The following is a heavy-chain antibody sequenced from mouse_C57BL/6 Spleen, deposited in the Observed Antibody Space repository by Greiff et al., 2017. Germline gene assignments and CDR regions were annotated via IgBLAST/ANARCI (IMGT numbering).Heavy chain of an antibody. D-gene: IGHD2-5*01. J-gene: IGHJ4*01. CDR2: ISDGGSYT. V-gene: IGHV5-4*03. CDR3: ASVPVSGAMDY. CDR1: GFTFSSYA. Sequence: DVMLVESGGGLVKPGGSLKLSCAASGFTFSSYAMSWVRQTPEKRLEWVATISDGGSYTYYPDNVKGRFTISRDNAKNNLYLQMSHLKSEDTAMYYCASVPVSGAMDYWGQGTSVTVSS.